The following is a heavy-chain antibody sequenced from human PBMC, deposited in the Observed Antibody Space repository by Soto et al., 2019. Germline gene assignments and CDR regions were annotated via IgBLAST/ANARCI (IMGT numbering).Heavy chain of an antibody. CDR1: GGSISSGGDS. CDR2: MYQSGST. J-gene: IGHJ6*02. Sequence: QLQLQESGSGLVKPSQTLSLTCAVSGGSISSGGDSWSWIRQPPGKGLEWIGYMYQSGSTHYNPSLKIRVTMSVDRSKNQFSLKLSSVTAADTAVYYCARVGQTYCGGDCYSAFGMDVWGQGTTVTVSS. V-gene: IGHV4-30-2*01. D-gene: IGHD2-21*02. CDR3: ARVGQTYCGGDCYSAFGMDV.